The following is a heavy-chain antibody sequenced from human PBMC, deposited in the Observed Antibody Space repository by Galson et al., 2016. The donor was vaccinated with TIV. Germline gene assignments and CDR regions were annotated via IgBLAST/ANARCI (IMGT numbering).Heavy chain of an antibody. Sequence: SLRLSCASSGFNFGDYAMSWVRQAPGKGLEWVGFIRSKFYGGTTDYDASLKGRVTISRDDSKGIAYLQMISLKTEDTAVYFCARDDFYGGNSFDLWGQGTLVTVSS. D-gene: IGHD4-23*01. J-gene: IGHJ4*02. CDR2: IRSKFYGGTT. CDR1: GFNFGDYA. CDR3: ARDDFYGGNSFDL. V-gene: IGHV3-49*04.